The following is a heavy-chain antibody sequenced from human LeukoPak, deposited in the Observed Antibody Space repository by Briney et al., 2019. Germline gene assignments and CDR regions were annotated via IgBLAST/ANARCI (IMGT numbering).Heavy chain of an antibody. V-gene: IGHV3-30*18. D-gene: IGHD5-12*01. CDR1: GFTFSSYG. J-gene: IGHJ4*02. CDR2: ISYDESNE. Sequence: GGSLSLSCAASGFTFSSYGMHWVRQAPGKGLEWVAVISYDESNEYYADSVKGRFTISRDNSKNTLYLQMNSLRAEDTALYYCAKDTDIVATMIDYWGQGTLVTVSS. CDR3: AKDTDIVATMIDY.